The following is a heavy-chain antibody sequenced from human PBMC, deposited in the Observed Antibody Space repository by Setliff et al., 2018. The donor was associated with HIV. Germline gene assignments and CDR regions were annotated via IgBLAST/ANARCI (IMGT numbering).Heavy chain of an antibody. V-gene: IGHV4-61*02. Sequence: NPSETLSLTCTVSGGSISSGSYYWSWIRQPAGKGLEWIGRIYSSGSTNYNPSLKSRVTISVDTSKNQFSLKLSSLTAADTAVYYCAKERYDSSGYSIDHYGMDVWGQGTTGTVS. CDR2: IYSSGST. J-gene: IGHJ6*02. CDR3: AKERYDSSGYSIDHYGMDV. D-gene: IGHD3-22*01. CDR1: GGSISSGSYY.